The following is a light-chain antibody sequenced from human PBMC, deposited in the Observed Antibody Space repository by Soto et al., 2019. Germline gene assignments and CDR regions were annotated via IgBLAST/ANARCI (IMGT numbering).Light chain of an antibody. J-gene: IGKJ4*01. CDR3: QHRSNWPLT. V-gene: IGKV3-11*01. CDR1: QSVSSSY. Sequence: EIVLTQSPGTLSFSPGERATLSCRASQSVSSSYLAWYQQKSGQAPRLLIYDASNRATGIPARFSGSGSGTDFTLTISSLEPEDFAVYYCQHRSNWPLTFGGGTKVDIK. CDR2: DAS.